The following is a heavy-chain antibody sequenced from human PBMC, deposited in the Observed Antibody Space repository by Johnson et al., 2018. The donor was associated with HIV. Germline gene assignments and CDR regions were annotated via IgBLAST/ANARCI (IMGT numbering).Heavy chain of an antibody. CDR2: IRYDGSNK. V-gene: IGHV3-30*02. CDR1: GFTFSSYG. CDR3: ARGSPYYNFWSGYVDAFDI. Sequence: QVQLVESGGGVVQPGGSLRLSCAASGFTFSSYGMHWVRQAPGKGLEWVAFIRYDGSNKYYADSVKGRFTISRDNSKNTLYLQMKSLRAEDTAVYYCARGSPYYNFWSGYVDAFDIWGQGTMVTVSS. J-gene: IGHJ3*02. D-gene: IGHD3-3*01.